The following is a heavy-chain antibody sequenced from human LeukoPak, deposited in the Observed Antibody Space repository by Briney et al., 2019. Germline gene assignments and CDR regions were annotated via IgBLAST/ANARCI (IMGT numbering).Heavy chain of an antibody. CDR3: ARVGRVTTPRYSDY. CDR2: IEEYGSQK. CDR1: GFTFSSYW. V-gene: IGHV3-7*01. D-gene: IGHD4-17*01. J-gene: IGHJ4*02. Sequence: GRSLRLSCAASGFTFSSYWIRWVRQAPGKGLEWVANIEEYGSQKYYVDSVKGRFTISRDNAKNSVYLQMSSLRAEDTAVYYCARVGRVTTPRYSDYWGQGTLVTVSS.